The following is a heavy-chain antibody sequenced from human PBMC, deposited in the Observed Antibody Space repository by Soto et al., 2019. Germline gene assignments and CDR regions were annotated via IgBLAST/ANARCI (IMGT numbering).Heavy chain of an antibody. CDR3: ARHLNYDILTGYYKRGPYYYYGMDV. J-gene: IGHJ6*02. CDR1: GGTFSSYA. V-gene: IGHV1-69*06. D-gene: IGHD3-9*01. CDR2: IIPIFGTA. Sequence: GASVKVSCKASGGTFSSYAISWVRQAPGQGLEWMGGIIPIFGTANYAQKFQGRVTITADKSTSTAYMELSSPRSEDTAVYYCARHLNYDILTGYYKRGPYYYYGMDVWGQGTTVTVSS.